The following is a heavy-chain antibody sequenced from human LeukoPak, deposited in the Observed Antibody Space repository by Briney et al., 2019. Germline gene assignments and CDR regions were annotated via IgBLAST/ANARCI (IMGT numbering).Heavy chain of an antibody. D-gene: IGHD1-26*01. Sequence: PGGSLRLSCAASGFTVSTNYMWVRQAPGKGLEWVSVIYSGGSTYYADSVKGGFLISRDNSKTTLSLQMNSRRAEDTAVYYCAREACSGSNHPWGQGTLVTVSS. V-gene: IGHV3-53*01. CDR3: AREACSGSNHP. CDR1: GFTVSTNY. J-gene: IGHJ5*02. CDR2: IYSGGST.